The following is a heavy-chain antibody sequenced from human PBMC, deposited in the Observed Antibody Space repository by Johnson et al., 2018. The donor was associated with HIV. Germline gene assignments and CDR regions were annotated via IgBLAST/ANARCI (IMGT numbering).Heavy chain of an antibody. J-gene: IGHJ3*02. CDR3: ARVGANFDAFDI. Sequence: QVQLVESGGGLIQPGGSLRLSCAASGFTVSSNYMSWVRQAPGKGLEWVAVISYDGSNKYYADSVKGRFTISRDNSKNTLYLQMNSLRAEDTAVYYCARVGANFDAFDIWGQGTMVTVSS. CDR1: GFTVSSNY. D-gene: IGHD4/OR15-4a*01. V-gene: IGHV3-30*03. CDR2: ISYDGSNK.